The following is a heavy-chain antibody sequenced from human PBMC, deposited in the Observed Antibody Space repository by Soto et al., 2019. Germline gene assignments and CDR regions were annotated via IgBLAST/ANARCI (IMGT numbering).Heavy chain of an antibody. J-gene: IGHJ3*02. V-gene: IGHV4-34*01. CDR1: GGSFSGYY. CDR2: INHSGST. D-gene: IGHD3-10*01. Sequence: SETLSLTCAVYGGSFSGYYWSWIRQPPGKGLEWIGEINHSGSTNYNQSLKSRVTISVDTSKNQFSLKLSSVTAADTAVYYYARGRGGDPADAFDIWGQGTMVTVSS. CDR3: ARGRGGDPADAFDI.